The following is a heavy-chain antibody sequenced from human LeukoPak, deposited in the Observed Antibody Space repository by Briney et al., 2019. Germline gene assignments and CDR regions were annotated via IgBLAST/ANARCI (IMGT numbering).Heavy chain of an antibody. V-gene: IGHV4-4*07. Sequence: SETLSLTCTVSGGSISSYYWSWIRQPAGKGLEWIGRIYTSGSTNYNPSLKSRVTMSVDTSKNQFSLKLSSVTAADTAVYYCATQGYSYGDIDYWGQGTLVTVSS. CDR2: IYTSGST. CDR1: GGSISSYY. J-gene: IGHJ4*02. D-gene: IGHD5-18*01. CDR3: ATQGYSYGDIDY.